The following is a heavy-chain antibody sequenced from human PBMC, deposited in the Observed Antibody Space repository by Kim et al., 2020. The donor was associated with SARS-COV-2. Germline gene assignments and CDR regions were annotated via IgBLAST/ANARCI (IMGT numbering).Heavy chain of an antibody. J-gene: IGHJ4*02. D-gene: IGHD6-13*01. CDR3: AKARGIAAAIDY. CDR1: GFTFGDYA. CDR2: ISWNSGSI. Sequence: GGSLRLSCAASGFTFGDYAMHWVRQAPGKGLEWVSGISWNSGSIGYADSVKGRFTISRDNAKNSLYLQMNSLRAEDTALYYCAKARGIAAAIDYWGQGTLVTVSS. V-gene: IGHV3-9*01.